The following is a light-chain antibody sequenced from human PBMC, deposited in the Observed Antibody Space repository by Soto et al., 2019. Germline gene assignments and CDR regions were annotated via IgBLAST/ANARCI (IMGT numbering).Light chain of an antibody. CDR1: QSVNRW. CDR3: QQSYSTWT. J-gene: IGKJ1*01. CDR2: EAS. V-gene: IGKV1-5*01. Sequence: DIQMTQSPSTLSASVGDRVTITCRASQSVNRWLAWYQQKPGKAPKLLIYEASNRATGIPARFSGSGSGTDFTLTISSLQPEDFATYYCQQSYSTWTFGQGTKVDIK.